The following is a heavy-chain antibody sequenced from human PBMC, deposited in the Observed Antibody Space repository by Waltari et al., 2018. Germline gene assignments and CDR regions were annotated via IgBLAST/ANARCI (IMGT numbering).Heavy chain of an antibody. V-gene: IGHV4-30-4*08. CDR1: GFTFSSYA. CDR2: IYYSGST. Sequence: VQLVESGGGLVQPGGSLRLSCAASGFTFSSYAMSWVRQAPGKGLEWIGYIYYSGSTYYNPSLKSRVTISVDTSKNQFSLKLSSVTAADTAVYYCARAPVGNWFDPWGQGTLVTVSS. CDR3: ARAPVGNWFDP. J-gene: IGHJ5*02. D-gene: IGHD3-10*01.